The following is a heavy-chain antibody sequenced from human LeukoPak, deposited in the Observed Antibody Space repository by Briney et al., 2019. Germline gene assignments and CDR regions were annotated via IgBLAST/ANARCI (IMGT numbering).Heavy chain of an antibody. J-gene: IGHJ4*02. D-gene: IGHD5-24*01. V-gene: IGHV4-59*01. Sequence: PSETLSLTGTVSGGSISGYYWSWIRQPPGKGLEWIGYIYYSGSTNYSPSLKSRITMSVDTSKNQFSLKLSSVTAADTAVYYCAKMEGSYFDFWGQGTLVTVSS. CDR1: GGSISGYY. CDR2: IYYSGST. CDR3: AKMEGSYFDF.